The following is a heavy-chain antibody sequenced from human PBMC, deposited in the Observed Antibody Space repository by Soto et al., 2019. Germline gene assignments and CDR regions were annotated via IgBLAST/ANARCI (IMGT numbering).Heavy chain of an antibody. J-gene: IGHJ6*03. V-gene: IGHV3-73*01. CDR1: GFTFSGSA. CDR2: IRSKANSYAT. CDR3: TTLEYSSSTYYYCYYMDV. D-gene: IGHD6-6*01. Sequence: EVQLVESGGGLVQPGGSLKLSCAASGFTFSGSAMHWVRQASGKGLEWVGRIRSKANSYATAYAASVKGRFTISRDDSKNTAYLQMNSLKTEDTAVYYCTTLEYSSSTYYYCYYMDVWGKGTTVTVSS.